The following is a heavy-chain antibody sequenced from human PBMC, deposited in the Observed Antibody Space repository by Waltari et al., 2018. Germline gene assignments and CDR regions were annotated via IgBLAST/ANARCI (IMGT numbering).Heavy chain of an antibody. V-gene: IGHV4-34*01. CDR3: ASLTKFSGSSDY. Sequence: QVQLQQWGAGLLKPSETLSLTCAVYGGSFSGYYWSWIRQPPGKGLEWIGEINHSGSTTSNPSLRRRVTISVDTSKNQFSLKLSSVTAADTAVYYCASLTKFSGSSDYWGQGTLVTVSS. J-gene: IGHJ4*02. CDR2: INHSGST. CDR1: GGSFSGYY. D-gene: IGHD1-26*01.